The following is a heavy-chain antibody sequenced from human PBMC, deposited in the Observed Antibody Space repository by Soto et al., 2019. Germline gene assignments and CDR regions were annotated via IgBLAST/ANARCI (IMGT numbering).Heavy chain of an antibody. CDR2: ISYDGSNK. Sequence: QVQLVESGGGVVQPGRSLRLSCAASGFTFSSYGMHWVRQAPGKGLEWVAVISYDGSNKYYADSVKGRFTISRDNSKNTLYLQTNSLSAEDTAVYYCAKDLKCNVFLYYYGMDVWGQGTTVTVSS. CDR3: AKDLKCNVFLYYYGMDV. D-gene: IGHD3-9*01. CDR1: GFTFSSYG. J-gene: IGHJ6*02. V-gene: IGHV3-30*18.